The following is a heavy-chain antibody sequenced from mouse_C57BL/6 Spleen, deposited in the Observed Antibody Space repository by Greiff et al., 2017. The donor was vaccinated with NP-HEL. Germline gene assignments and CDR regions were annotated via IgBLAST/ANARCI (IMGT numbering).Heavy chain of an antibody. CDR1: GYTFTSYW. CDR3: ARGSSGSSFAY. D-gene: IGHD3-2*02. Sequence: QVQLQQPGAELVMPGASVKLSCKASGYTFTSYWMHWVKQRPGQGLEWIGEIDPSDSSTNYNQKFKGKSTLTVDKSSSTAYMQLSSLTSEDSAVYYCARGSSGSSFAYWGQGTLVTVSA. J-gene: IGHJ3*01. CDR2: IDPSDSST. V-gene: IGHV1-69*01.